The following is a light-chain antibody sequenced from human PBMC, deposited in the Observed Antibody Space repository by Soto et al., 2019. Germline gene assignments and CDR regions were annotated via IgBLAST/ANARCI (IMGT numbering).Light chain of an antibody. CDR2: EGS. CDR3: CSYAGSSTVV. V-gene: IGLV2-23*01. J-gene: IGLJ2*01. CDR1: SSDVGSYNL. Sequence: QSALTQPASVSGSPGQSITISCSGTSSDVGSYNLVSWYQQHPGKAPKLMIYEGSKRPSGVSNRFSGSKSGNTASLTVSGLQDEDEAEYYCCSYAGSSTVVFGGGTKLTVL.